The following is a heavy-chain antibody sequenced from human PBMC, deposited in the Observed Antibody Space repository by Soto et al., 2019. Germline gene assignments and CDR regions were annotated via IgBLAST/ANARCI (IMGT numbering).Heavy chain of an antibody. CDR3: SIGSWSAETFDV. J-gene: IGHJ3*01. D-gene: IGHD2-2*01. V-gene: IGHV1-69*02. CDR1: GGTFSTYT. Sequence: QVHLVQSGAEVKKPGSSVKVSCKAAGGTFSTYTLIWVRQAPGQGLAWMGRIIPMLTVRNSAQKFQGRVTLTADKSTSTAFMELTSLRSDDTAVYYCSIGSWSAETFDVWGQGTMVTVSS. CDR2: IIPMLTVR.